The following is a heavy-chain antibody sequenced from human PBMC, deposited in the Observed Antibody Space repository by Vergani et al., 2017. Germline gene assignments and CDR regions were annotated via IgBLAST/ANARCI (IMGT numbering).Heavy chain of an antibody. CDR2: ISGSGVSA. Sequence: EVQLLQSGGGVIQPGGSVRLSCAASGFTFSACPMNWVRQAPGKGLEWVSGISGSGVSAYYTDSVKGRFTISRDNSKNMLFLQMNNLRTEDTAIYYCAKQYFVSGNYLFDYWGQGTLVTVSS. CDR1: GFTFSACP. V-gene: IGHV3-23*01. CDR3: AKQYFVSGNYLFDY. D-gene: IGHD3-10*01. J-gene: IGHJ4*02.